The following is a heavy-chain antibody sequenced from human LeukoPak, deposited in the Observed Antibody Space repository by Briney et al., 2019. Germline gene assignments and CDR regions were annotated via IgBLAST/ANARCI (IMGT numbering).Heavy chain of an antibody. CDR3: AREKAAAGNWFDP. D-gene: IGHD6-13*01. V-gene: IGHV4-61*02. CDR2: IYTSGDT. CDR1: GGSFSSRPYY. J-gene: IGHJ5*02. Sequence: SETLSLTCTVSGGSFSSRPYYWSWIRQPAGKGLEWNGRIYTSGDTDYNPSLKSRVTISVDKSKNQFSLKLSSVTAADTAVYYCAREKAAAGNWFDPWGQGTLVTVSS.